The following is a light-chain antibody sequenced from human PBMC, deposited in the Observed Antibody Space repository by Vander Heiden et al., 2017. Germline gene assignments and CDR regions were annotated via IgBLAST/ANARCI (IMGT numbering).Light chain of an antibody. CDR2: GAS. Sequence: EIVITQSPATLSVSPGERATLSCRASQSVSSNLAWYQQKPGQAPRLLIYGASTRATGIPARFSGSGSGTEFTLTISSLQSEDFAVYYCQQYNNWLPWTFGQGTKVEIK. CDR1: QSVSSN. J-gene: IGKJ1*01. CDR3: QQYNNWLPWT. V-gene: IGKV3-15*01.